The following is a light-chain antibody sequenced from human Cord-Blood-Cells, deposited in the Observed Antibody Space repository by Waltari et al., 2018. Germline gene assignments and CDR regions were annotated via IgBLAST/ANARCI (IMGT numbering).Light chain of an antibody. Sequence: DIVMTQSPDPLAVSLGERATIHCTSRQSVFYSSNEKNYLAWYQQKPRPPPKLLIYWASTRESGVPDRFSGSGSGTDFTLTISSLQAEDVAVYYCQQYYSTLTFGGGTKVEIK. V-gene: IGKV4-1*01. J-gene: IGKJ4*01. CDR2: WAS. CDR1: QSVFYSSNEKNY. CDR3: QQYYSTLT.